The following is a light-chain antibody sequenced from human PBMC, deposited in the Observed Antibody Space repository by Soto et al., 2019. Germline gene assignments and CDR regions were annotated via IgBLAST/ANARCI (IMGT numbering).Light chain of an antibody. Sequence: EIVLTQSPATLSLSPGERATLSCRASQSVSSYLAWYQQKPGQAPRLLIYDASKLEPGVPSRLSGGGSGTEFTLTISSLQPDDFATYYCQQYSTYPLTFGGGTKVDIK. J-gene: IGKJ4*01. CDR3: QQYSTYPLT. CDR1: QSVSSY. V-gene: IGKV3-11*01. CDR2: DAS.